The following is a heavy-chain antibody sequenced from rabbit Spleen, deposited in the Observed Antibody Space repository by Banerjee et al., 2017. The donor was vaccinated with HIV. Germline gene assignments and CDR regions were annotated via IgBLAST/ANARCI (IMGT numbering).Heavy chain of an antibody. CDR2: IDPIFGST. CDR3: VRDRANIGGDYGPYYFDL. J-gene: IGHJ4*01. CDR1: GFDFSGYG. Sequence: QEQLVESGGGLVQPGGSLKLSCKASGFDFSGYGVSWVRQAPGKGLEWIGYIDPIFGSTYYASWVNGRFTISSHNAQNTVDLQMNSLTAADTATYFCVRDRANIGGDYGPYYFDLWGPGTLVTVS. D-gene: IGHD2-1*01. V-gene: IGHV1S47*01.